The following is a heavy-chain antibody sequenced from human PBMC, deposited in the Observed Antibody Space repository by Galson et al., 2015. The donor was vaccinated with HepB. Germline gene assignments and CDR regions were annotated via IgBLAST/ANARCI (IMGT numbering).Heavy chain of an antibody. J-gene: IGHJ6*02. V-gene: IGHV3-11*06. CDR1: GFTFSDYY. Sequence: SLRLSCAASGFTFSDYYMSWIRQAPGKGLEWVSYISSSSSYTNYADSVKGRFTTSRDNAKNSLYLQMNSLRAEDTAVYYCARSHDFGSSWYQRGNYYGMDAWGQGTTVTVSS. D-gene: IGHD6-13*01. CDR2: ISSSSSYT. CDR3: ARSHDFGSSWYQRGNYYGMDA.